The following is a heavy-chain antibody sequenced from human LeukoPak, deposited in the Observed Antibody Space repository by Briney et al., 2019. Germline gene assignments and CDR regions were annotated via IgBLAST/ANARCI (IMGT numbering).Heavy chain of an antibody. D-gene: IGHD4-17*01. CDR2: INPSGGNT. CDR1: GYTFTDYY. CDR3: ARAQGYGDCDY. Sequence: GASVKVSCKASGYTFTDYYIHWVRQAPGQGLEWMGIINPSGGNTKYAEKFQARVTMTRDTSTSTVYMDLSSLRSEDTAAYYCARAQGYGDCDYWGQGTLVTVSS. V-gene: IGHV1-46*01. J-gene: IGHJ4*02.